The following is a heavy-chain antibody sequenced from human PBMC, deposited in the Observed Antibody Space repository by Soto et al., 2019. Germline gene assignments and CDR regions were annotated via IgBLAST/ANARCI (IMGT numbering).Heavy chain of an antibody. D-gene: IGHD1-26*01. V-gene: IGHV3-30*18. CDR1: GFTFSSYG. J-gene: IGHJ4*02. CDR2: ISYDGSNK. Sequence: GGSLRLSCAASGFTFSSYGMHWVCQAPGKGLEWVAVISYDGSNKYYADSVKGRFTISRDNSKNTLYLQMNSLRAEDTAVYYCAKASRGVLDYFDYWGQGTLVTVSS. CDR3: AKASRGVLDYFDY.